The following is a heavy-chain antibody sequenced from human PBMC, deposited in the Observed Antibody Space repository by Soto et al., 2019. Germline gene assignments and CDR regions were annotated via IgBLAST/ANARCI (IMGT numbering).Heavy chain of an antibody. Sequence: PGGSLRLSCAASGFTFSTYAMAWVRQAPGKGLEWVSGVSASGLNTDYADPVKGRFYISRDNSKNTVSLHMNSLRAEDTALYYFAKDRPRRTSGYFFYYWGQGTPVTVSS. D-gene: IGHD3-10*01. CDR2: VSASGLNT. V-gene: IGHV3-23*01. CDR3: AKDRPRRTSGYFFYY. J-gene: IGHJ4*02. CDR1: GFTFSTYA.